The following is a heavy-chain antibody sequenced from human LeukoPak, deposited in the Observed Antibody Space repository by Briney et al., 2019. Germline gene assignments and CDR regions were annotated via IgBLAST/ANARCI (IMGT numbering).Heavy chain of an antibody. Sequence: GSLRLSCAASGFTFDNYGMSWVRQAPGKGLEWVSGINWNGGSTGYADSVKGRFTISRDNAKNSLYLQMNSLRAEDTALYYCARGSYYYDSSGYYYDYWGQGTLVTVSS. CDR1: GFTFDNYG. D-gene: IGHD3-22*01. J-gene: IGHJ4*02. CDR3: ARGSYYYDSSGYYYDY. CDR2: INWNGGST. V-gene: IGHV3-20*04.